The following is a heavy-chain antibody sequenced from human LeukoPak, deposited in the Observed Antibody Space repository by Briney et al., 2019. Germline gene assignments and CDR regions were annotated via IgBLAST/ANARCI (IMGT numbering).Heavy chain of an antibody. Sequence: GGSLGLSCTASGFTLGSHDMHWVRQIPGQGLEWVAAVSSGFHAFFSDSVQGRFTVSREDARNSLYLQMNSLRAGDTAVYYCVREARGYHYTYFDYWGQGTLVTVSS. CDR3: VREARGYHYTYFDY. J-gene: IGHJ4*02. V-gene: IGHV3-13*01. CDR2: VSSGFHA. D-gene: IGHD5-18*01. CDR1: GFTLGSHD.